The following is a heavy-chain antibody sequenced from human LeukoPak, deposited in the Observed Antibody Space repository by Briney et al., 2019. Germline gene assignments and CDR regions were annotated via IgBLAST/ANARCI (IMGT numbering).Heavy chain of an antibody. CDR2: IYHSGAT. CDR1: GHSIINSYY. Sequence: SETLSLTCAVSGHSIINSYYWGWIRQSPGKGLEWIASIYHSGATYYNPSLKSRVTISLDTSRNQFSLKLSSVTAADTAVYYCARHTSLFGVVIDLFDYWGQGTLVTVSS. D-gene: IGHD3-3*01. J-gene: IGHJ4*02. CDR3: ARHTSLFGVVIDLFDY. V-gene: IGHV4-38-2*01.